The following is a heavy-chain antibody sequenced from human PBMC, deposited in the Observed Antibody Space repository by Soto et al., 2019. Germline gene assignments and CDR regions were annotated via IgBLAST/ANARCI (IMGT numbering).Heavy chain of an antibody. CDR2: ISSSSTI. CDR1: GFTFSSYN. J-gene: IGHJ4*03. Sequence: GGSLRLSCAASGFTFSSYNMNWVRQAPGKGLEWVSYISSSSTIYYADSVKGRFTISRDNAKNSLYLQINSLRDEDTAVYFCARICGGDCIDYWGQGTMVTVSS. CDR3: ARICGGDCIDY. D-gene: IGHD2-21*02. V-gene: IGHV3-48*02.